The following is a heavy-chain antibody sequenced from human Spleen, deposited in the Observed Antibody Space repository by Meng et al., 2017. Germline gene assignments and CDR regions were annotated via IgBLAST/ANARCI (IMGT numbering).Heavy chain of an antibody. CDR3: ARKFTTSYNWFDP. J-gene: IGHJ5*02. D-gene: IGHD2/OR15-2a*01. CDR2: INHSGST. CDR1: GGSFSDYY. V-gene: IGHV4-34*01. Sequence: SETLSLTCVVSGGSFSDYYWSWIRQPPGKGLEWIGEINHSGSTNYNPNLMSRVTISVDKSKNQFSLKLRTVTAADTAVYYCARKFTTSYNWFDPWGQGTLVTVSS.